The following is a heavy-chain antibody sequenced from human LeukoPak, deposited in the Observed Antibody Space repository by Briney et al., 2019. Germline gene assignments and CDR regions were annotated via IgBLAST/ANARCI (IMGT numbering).Heavy chain of an antibody. CDR1: GGSISSGDYY. CDR2: IYYSGST. J-gene: IGHJ4*02. D-gene: IGHD3-16*02. Sequence: SETLSLTCTVSGGSISSGDYYWSWIRQPPGKGLEWIGYIYYSGSTYYNPSLKSRVTISVDTSKNQFSLKLSSVTAADTAVYYCARAPMITFGGVIPYFDYWGQGTLVTVSS. CDR3: ARAPMITFGGVIPYFDY. V-gene: IGHV4-30-4*01.